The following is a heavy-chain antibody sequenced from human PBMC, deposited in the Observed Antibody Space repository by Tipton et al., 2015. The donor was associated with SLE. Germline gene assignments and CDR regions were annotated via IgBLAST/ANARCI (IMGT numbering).Heavy chain of an antibody. CDR2: ISYDGSNK. Sequence: SLRLSCAASGFTFSIYAMHWVRQAPGKGLEWVAVISYDGSNKYYADSVKGRITISRDNSKNTLYLQMNSPRADDTAVYYCARAYCSRTSCQRAEYFQHWGQGTLVTVSS. J-gene: IGHJ1*01. CDR1: GFTFSIYA. D-gene: IGHD2-2*01. CDR3: ARAYCSRTSCQRAEYFQH. V-gene: IGHV3-30*04.